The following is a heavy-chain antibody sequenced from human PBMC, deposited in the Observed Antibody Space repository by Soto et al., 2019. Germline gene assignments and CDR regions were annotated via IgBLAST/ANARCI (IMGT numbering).Heavy chain of an antibody. Sequence: PGGSLRLSCAASGFTFSSYAMHWVRQAPGKGLEWVAVISYDGSNKYYADSVKGRFTISRDNSKNTLYLRMNSLRAEDTAVYYCARAEGLRFLEWLFAPGDGAFDIWGQGTMVTVSS. CDR2: ISYDGSNK. J-gene: IGHJ3*02. CDR3: ARAEGLRFLEWLFAPGDGAFDI. D-gene: IGHD3-3*01. CDR1: GFTFSSYA. V-gene: IGHV3-30-3*01.